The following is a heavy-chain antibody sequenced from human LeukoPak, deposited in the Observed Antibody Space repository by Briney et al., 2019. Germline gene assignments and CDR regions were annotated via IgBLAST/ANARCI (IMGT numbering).Heavy chain of an antibody. J-gene: IGHJ6*03. V-gene: IGHV1-8*03. CDR1: GYTFTSYG. CDR3: ARVPVDSSGYWGRCYYYYMDV. D-gene: IGHD3-22*01. Sequence: ASVKVSCKASGYTFTSYGIGWVRQAPGQGLEWMGWMNPNSGNTGYAQKFQGRVTITRNTSISTAYMELSSLRSEDTAVYYCARVPVDSSGYWGRCYYYYMDVWGKGTTVTVSS. CDR2: MNPNSGNT.